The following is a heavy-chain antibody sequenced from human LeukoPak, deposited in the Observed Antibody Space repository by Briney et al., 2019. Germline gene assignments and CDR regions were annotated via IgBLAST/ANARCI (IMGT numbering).Heavy chain of an antibody. V-gene: IGHV4-59*01. Sequence: PSETLSLTCTVSVDSISGYSWSWIRQPPGKGLEWIGYMYYSGNTNYNPSLKTRLNASIDTYKNQFPLQLSSVTAADTAVYHCARGKYYFDYWGQGTLVTVSS. J-gene: IGHJ4*02. CDR3: ARGKYYFDY. CDR2: MYYSGNT. CDR1: VDSISGYS.